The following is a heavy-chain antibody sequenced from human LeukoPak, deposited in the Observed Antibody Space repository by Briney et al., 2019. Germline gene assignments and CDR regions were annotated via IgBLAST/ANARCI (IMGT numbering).Heavy chain of an antibody. CDR1: GYTFSRYS. Sequence: GGSLRLSCAASGYTFSRYSMNRASQAPGKGLEWVSYISSSSSTIYYADSVKGRFTISRDNAKNSLYLQMNRLRDEDTAVYYCARDRGYNLNDGDVFDIWGQGTMVTVSS. J-gene: IGHJ3*02. V-gene: IGHV3-48*02. CDR3: ARDRGYNLNDGDVFDI. CDR2: ISSSSSTI. D-gene: IGHD1-20*01.